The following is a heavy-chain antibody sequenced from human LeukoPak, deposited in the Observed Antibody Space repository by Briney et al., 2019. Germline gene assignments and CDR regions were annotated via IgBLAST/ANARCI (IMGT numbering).Heavy chain of an antibody. CDR1: GGSISSYY. Sequence: SETLSLTCTVSGGSISSYYWSWIRQPPGKGLEWIGYIYYSGSTNYNPSLKSRATISVDTSKNQFSLKLSSVTAADTAVYYCARGGGQWFGELWSPFDPWGQGTLVTVSS. CDR3: ARGGGQWFGELWSPFDP. D-gene: IGHD3-10*01. J-gene: IGHJ5*02. V-gene: IGHV4-59*01. CDR2: IYYSGST.